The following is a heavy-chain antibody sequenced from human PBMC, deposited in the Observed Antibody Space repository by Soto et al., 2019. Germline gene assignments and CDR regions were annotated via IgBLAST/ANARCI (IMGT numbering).Heavy chain of an antibody. Sequence: SETLSLTCAVYGGSFSGYYWSWIRQPPGKGLEWIGEINHSGSTNYNPSLKSRVTISVDTSKNQFSLKLSSVTAADTAVYYCARALRAKSFDPWGQGTLVTVSS. CDR3: ARALRAKSFDP. V-gene: IGHV4-34*01. J-gene: IGHJ5*02. CDR2: INHSGST. CDR1: GGSFSGYY.